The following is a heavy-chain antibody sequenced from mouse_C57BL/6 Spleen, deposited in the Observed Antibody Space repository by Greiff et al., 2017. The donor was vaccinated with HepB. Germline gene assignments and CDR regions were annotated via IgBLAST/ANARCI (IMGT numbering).Heavy chain of an antibody. CDR3: ARQGTTEGAMDY. J-gene: IGHJ4*01. CDR2: IDPSDSET. CDR1: GYTFTSYW. D-gene: IGHD1-1*01. V-gene: IGHV1-52*01. Sequence: QVQLKQPGAELVRPGSSVKLSCKASGYTFTSYWMHWVKQRPIQGLEWIGNIDPSDSETHYNQKFKDKATLTVDKSSSTAYMQLSSLTSEDSAVYYCARQGTTEGAMDYWGQGTSVTVSS.